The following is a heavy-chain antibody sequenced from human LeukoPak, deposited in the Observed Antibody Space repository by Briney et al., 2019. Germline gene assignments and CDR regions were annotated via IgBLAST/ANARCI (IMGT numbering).Heavy chain of an antibody. CDR2: IYYSGST. V-gene: IGHV4-59*08. CDR3: ARGSGLGYQLLSD. Sequence: PSETLSLTCTVSGGSISSYYWSWIRQPPGKGLEWIGYIYYSGSTNYNPSLKSRVTISVDTSKNQFSLKLSSVTAADTAVYYCARGSGLGYQLLSDWGQGTLVTVSS. J-gene: IGHJ4*02. CDR1: GGSISSYY. D-gene: IGHD2-2*01.